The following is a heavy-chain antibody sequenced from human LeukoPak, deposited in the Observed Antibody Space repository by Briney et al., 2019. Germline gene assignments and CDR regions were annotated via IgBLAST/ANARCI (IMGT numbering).Heavy chain of an antibody. V-gene: IGHV4-34*01. CDR3: ARDRPDYYDSSGYRAFDY. Sequence: SETLSLTCAVYGGSFSGYYWSWIRQPPGKGLEWIGEINHSGSTNYNPSLKSRVTISVDTSKNQFSLKLSSVTAADTAVYYCARDRPDYYDSSGYRAFDYWGQGTLVTVSS. CDR1: GGSFSGYY. J-gene: IGHJ4*02. CDR2: INHSGST. D-gene: IGHD3-22*01.